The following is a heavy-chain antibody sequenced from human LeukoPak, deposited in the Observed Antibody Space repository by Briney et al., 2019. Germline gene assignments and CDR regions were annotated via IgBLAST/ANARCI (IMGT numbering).Heavy chain of an antibody. V-gene: IGHV3-30*02. Sequence: GALRLSCAASGFTFSSYGMHWVRQAPGKGLEWVAFIRYDGSNKYYADSVKGRFTISRDNSKNTLYLQMNSLRAEDTAVYYCAKVRYCSSTSCYSGATWFDPWGQGTLVTVSS. CDR2: IRYDGSNK. D-gene: IGHD2-2*01. J-gene: IGHJ5*02. CDR3: AKVRYCSSTSCYSGATWFDP. CDR1: GFTFSSYG.